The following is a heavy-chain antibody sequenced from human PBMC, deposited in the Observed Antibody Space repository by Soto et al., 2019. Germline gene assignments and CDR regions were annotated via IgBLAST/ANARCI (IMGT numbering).Heavy chain of an antibody. CDR1: GGLFSSYP. CDR3: ARGGSGSTWFNEF. CDR2: IIPVFQTA. J-gene: IGHJ4*02. D-gene: IGHD3-22*01. V-gene: IGHV1-69*01. Sequence: QGQLVQSGAEVKKPVSSVKVSCKASGGLFSSYPISWVRQFPGQGLEWMGGIIPVFQTAYYTQRFQGRVTITADESTNTAYMELSSLRSDDTAIYYCARGGSGSTWFNEFWGQGTLVTVSS.